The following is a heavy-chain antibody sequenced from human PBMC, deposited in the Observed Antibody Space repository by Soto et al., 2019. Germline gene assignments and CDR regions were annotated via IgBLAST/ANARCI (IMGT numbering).Heavy chain of an antibody. J-gene: IGHJ4*02. V-gene: IGHV3-74*01. CDR1: GFTFSSYW. CDR3: AIRASYYDSSGYFDY. D-gene: IGHD3-22*01. Sequence: GGSLRLSCAASGFTFSSYWMHWVRQAPGKGLVWVSRINSDGRSTSYADSVKGRFTISRDNAKNTLYLQMNSLRADDTAVFYCAIRASYYDSSGYFDYWGQGTLVTVSS. CDR2: INSDGRST.